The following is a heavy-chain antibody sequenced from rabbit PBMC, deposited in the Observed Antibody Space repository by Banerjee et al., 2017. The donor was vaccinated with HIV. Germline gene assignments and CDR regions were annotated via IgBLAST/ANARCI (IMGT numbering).Heavy chain of an antibody. CDR1: GLDLSNRYW. J-gene: IGHJ4*01. Sequence: QEQLVESGGDLVQPEGSLTLTCKASGLDLSNRYWICWVRQAPGKGLELIGCIYIVSGVTYYASWAKGRITISKTSSTMVTLQMTSLTAADTATYFCARRGSDWGDDLWGPGTLVTVS. D-gene: IGHD4-1*01. CDR2: IYIVSGVT. V-gene: IGHV1S45*01. CDR3: ARRGSDWGDDL.